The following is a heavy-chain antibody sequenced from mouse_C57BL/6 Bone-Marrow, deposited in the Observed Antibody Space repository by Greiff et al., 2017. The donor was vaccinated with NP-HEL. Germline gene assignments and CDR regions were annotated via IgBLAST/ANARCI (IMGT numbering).Heavy chain of an antibody. CDR2: IDPENGDT. V-gene: IGHV14-4*01. CDR1: GFNIKDDY. D-gene: IGHD1-3*01. Sequence: VQLQQSGAELVRPGASVKLSCTASGFNIKDDYMHWVKQRPEQGLEWIGWIDPENGDTEYASKFQGKATITADTSSNTAYLQLSSLTSDDTAVCYCTTGVYRWAYWGQGTGVTVTA. CDR3: TTGVYRWAY. J-gene: IGHJ3*01.